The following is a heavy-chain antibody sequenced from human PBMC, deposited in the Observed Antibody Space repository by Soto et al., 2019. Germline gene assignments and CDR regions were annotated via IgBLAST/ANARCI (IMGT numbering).Heavy chain of an antibody. J-gene: IGHJ5*02. CDR2: IYYNGYT. V-gene: IGHV4-59*11. D-gene: IGHD6-6*01. CDR1: GGSITSHY. Sequence: SETLSLTCTVSGGSITSHYWSWIRRPPGKGLAWIGYIYYNGYTNYNPSLKSRVTIAVDTSKNQFSLNLSSVTAADTAVYYCARWSSSSSFDPWGQGTLVTVSS. CDR3: ARWSSSSSFDP.